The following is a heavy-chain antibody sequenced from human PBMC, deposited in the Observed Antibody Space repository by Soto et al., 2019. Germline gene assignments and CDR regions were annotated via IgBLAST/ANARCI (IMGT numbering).Heavy chain of an antibody. CDR3: ARQRPTDGRWEFANYYGMDV. CDR1: GGSFSAYY. Sequence: SETLSLTCAVYGGSFSAYYWSWVRQPPGKGLACIGEIIHSECTQYNPSLKSRVTISVDTSKNQFSLKLSSVTAAETAVYYCARQRPTDGRWEFANYYGMDVWGQGPPVTVSS. D-gene: IGHD1-26*01. V-gene: IGHV4-34*12. J-gene: IGHJ6*02. CDR2: IIHSECT.